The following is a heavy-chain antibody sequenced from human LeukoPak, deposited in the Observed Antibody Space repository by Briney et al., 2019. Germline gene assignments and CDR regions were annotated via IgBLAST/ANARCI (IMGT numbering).Heavy chain of an antibody. CDR1: GGSISSYY. V-gene: IGHV4-59*01. CDR3: ARDFVNSGYYFDY. Sequence: SETLSLTCTVSGGSISSYYWSWIRQPPGKGLEWIGYIYYSGSTNYNPSLKSRVTISVDTSKNQFSLKLRSVTAADTAVYYCARDFVNSGYYFDYWGQGTLVTVSS. CDR2: IYYSGST. D-gene: IGHD3-22*01. J-gene: IGHJ4*02.